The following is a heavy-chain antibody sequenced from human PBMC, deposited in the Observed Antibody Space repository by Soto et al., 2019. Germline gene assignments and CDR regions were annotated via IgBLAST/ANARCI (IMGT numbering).Heavy chain of an antibody. J-gene: IGHJ4*02. CDR3: ANDYDILTGYLNY. Sequence: QVQLVESGGGVVQPGRSLRLSCAASGFTFSSYAMHWVRQAPGKGLEWVAVISYDGSNKYYADSVKGRFTISRDNSKNTLYLQMNSLRAEDTAVYYCANDYDILTGYLNYWGQGTLVNVSS. CDR1: GFTFSSYA. D-gene: IGHD3-9*01. V-gene: IGHV3-30-3*02. CDR2: ISYDGSNK.